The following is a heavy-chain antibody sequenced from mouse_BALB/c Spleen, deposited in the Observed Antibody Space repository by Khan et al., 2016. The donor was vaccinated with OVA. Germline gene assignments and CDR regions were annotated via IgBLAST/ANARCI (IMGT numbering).Heavy chain of an antibody. J-gene: IGHJ3*02. CDR1: GYTFTDYA. V-gene: IGHV1S137*01. CDR3: ARPGLRRGARIDA. CDR2: ISTYSGNT. Sequence: VQLKVPGPELVRPGVSVKISCKCFGYTFTDYALHRVKQSHAKSIEWIGVISTYSGNTNYNQSIKNNATMTIDKSSSTAYMALARATSEDSASVNSARPGLRRGARIDAWGQGTLVTVSA. D-gene: IGHD2-2*01.